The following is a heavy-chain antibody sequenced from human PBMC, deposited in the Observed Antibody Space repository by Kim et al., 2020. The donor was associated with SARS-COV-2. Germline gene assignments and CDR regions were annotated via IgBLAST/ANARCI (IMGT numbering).Heavy chain of an antibody. CDR1: GFTFRSYE. CDR2: ISSSGSTI. D-gene: IGHD1-26*01. J-gene: IGHJ4*02. Sequence: GGSLRLSCAASGFTFRSYEMNWVRQAPGKGLEWVSYISSSGSTIYYADSVKGRFTISRDNAKNSLYLQMNSLRAKDTAVYYCASSGSYWSMIYYFDYWGQGTLVTVSS. V-gene: IGHV3-48*03. CDR3: ASSGSYWSMIYYFDY.